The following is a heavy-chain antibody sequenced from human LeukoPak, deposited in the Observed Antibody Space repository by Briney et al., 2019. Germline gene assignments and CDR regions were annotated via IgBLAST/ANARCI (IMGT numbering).Heavy chain of an antibody. CDR2: IYYSGST. D-gene: IGHD2-2*02. CDR1: GGSISSSSYY. Sequence: PSETLFLTCTVSGGSISSSSYYWGWIRQPPGKGLEWIGSIYYSGSTYYNPSLKSRVAISVDTSKNQFSLKLSSVTAADTAVYYCARGDCSSTSCYTRFSVLGTKNDAFDIWGQGTMVTVSS. J-gene: IGHJ3*02. V-gene: IGHV4-39*07. CDR3: ARGDCSSTSCYTRFSVLGTKNDAFDI.